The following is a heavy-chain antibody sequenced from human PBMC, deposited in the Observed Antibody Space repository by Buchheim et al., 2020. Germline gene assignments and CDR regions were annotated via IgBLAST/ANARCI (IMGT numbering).Heavy chain of an antibody. CDR3: AREGGSSEA. CDR1: GVSISSSNW. Sequence: QVQLQESGPGLVEPSGTLSLTCAVSGVSISSSNWWSWVRQPPGEGLEWIGEMHHGGTTNYNPSLESRVTISVDKSKNHFSLKLTSVTAADTAVYYCAREGGSSEAWGQGTL. CDR2: MHHGGTT. V-gene: IGHV4-4*02. J-gene: IGHJ5*02. D-gene: IGHD6-6*01.